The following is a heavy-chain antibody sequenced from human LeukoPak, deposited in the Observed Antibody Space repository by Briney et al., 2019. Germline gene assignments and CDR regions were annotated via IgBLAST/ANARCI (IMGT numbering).Heavy chain of an antibody. D-gene: IGHD3-10*01. V-gene: IGHV1-69-2*01. CDR1: GYTFTDYY. Sequence: ASVKISCKASGYTFTDYYMHWVQQAPGKGLEWMGRVDPEDGETIYAEKFQGRVTITADTSTDTAYMELSSLRSEDTAVYYCATAVVRGLSSWGKGTLVTVSS. CDR2: VDPEDGET. CDR3: ATAVVRGLSS. J-gene: IGHJ4*02.